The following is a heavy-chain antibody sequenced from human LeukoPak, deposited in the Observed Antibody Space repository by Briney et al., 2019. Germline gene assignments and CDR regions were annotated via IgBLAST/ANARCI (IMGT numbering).Heavy chain of an antibody. Sequence: SETLSLTCTVSGGSIGSGGYYWNWIRQHPGKGLEWIGHIYYSDYTYYNPSLRSRVTLSVDTSKNQFSLRLRSASAADTAVYYCAREVISMVEVGYFDSWGRGTLVTVSS. CDR3: AREVISMVEVGYFDS. J-gene: IGHJ4*02. CDR2: IYYSDYT. D-gene: IGHD2-15*01. V-gene: IGHV4-31*03. CDR1: GGSIGSGGYY.